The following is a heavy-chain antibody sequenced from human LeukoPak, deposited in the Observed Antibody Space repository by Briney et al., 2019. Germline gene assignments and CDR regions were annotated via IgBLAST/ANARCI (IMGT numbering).Heavy chain of an antibody. CDR2: ISSSSSYI. CDR1: GFTFSSYS. Sequence: PGGSLRLSCAASGFTFSSYSMNWVRQAPGKGLEWGSSISSSSSYIYYADSVKGRFTISRDNAKNSLYLQMNSLRAEDTAVYYCASELERATKWGGYWGQGTLVTVSS. CDR3: ASELERATKWGGY. J-gene: IGHJ4*02. V-gene: IGHV3-21*01. D-gene: IGHD5-24*01.